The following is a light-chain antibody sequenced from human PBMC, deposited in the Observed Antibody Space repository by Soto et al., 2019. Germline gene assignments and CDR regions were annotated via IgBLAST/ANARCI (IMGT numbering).Light chain of an antibody. CDR3: SSYSSSNTEV. Sequence: QSALTQPASVSGSPGQSITISCTGTSSDIGGYDYVSWFQQHPGKAPKLMLYEDTNRPSGVSNRVSGSKSGNTASLTISGLDAEDEAHYYCSSYSSSNTEVFGGGTKLTVL. V-gene: IGLV2-14*01. J-gene: IGLJ2*01. CDR1: SSDIGGYDY. CDR2: EDT.